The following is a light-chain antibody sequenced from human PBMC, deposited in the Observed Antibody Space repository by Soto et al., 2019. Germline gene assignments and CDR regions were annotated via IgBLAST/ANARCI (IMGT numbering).Light chain of an antibody. V-gene: IGKV3D-15*01. Sequence: EIVFTQSPATLSLSPGERATLSCRASPSVTNYLSWYQQKPGQTPRLLIYGASTRPTGIPARFSGGGSGTEFTLTISSLQSEDFAVYYCQQYSNWPPITFGQGTRLEI. J-gene: IGKJ5*01. CDR2: GAS. CDR1: PSVTNY. CDR3: QQYSNWPPIT.